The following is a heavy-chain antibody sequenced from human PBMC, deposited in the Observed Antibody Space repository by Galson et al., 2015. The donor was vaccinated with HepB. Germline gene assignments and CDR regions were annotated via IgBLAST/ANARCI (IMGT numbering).Heavy chain of an antibody. Sequence: PALVKPTQTLTLTCTFSGFSLSTSGMCVSWIRQPPGKALEWLARIDWDDDKYYSTSLKTRLTISKDTSKNQVVLTMTNMDPVDTATYYCARIRVTVRQYYDSSGYNSVNAFDIWGQGTMVTVSS. D-gene: IGHD3-22*01. CDR3: ARIRVTVRQYYDSSGYNSVNAFDI. CDR1: GFSLSTSGMC. V-gene: IGHV2-70*11. J-gene: IGHJ3*02. CDR2: IDWDDDK.